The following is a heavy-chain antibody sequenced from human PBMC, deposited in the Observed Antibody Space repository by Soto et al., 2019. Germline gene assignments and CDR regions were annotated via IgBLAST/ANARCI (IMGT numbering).Heavy chain of an antibody. J-gene: IGHJ4*02. V-gene: IGHV3-15*07. CDR3: TTGSVEGY. CDR1: GFTISGAW. D-gene: IGHD1-26*01. Sequence: EVQLVESGGGLVKPGGSLRLSCAASGFTISGAWMNWVRQAPGKGLEWVGRIKTKTQGETTDYAAPAKGRFTISRDDSENTLSLHMNSLKSEDTAVYYCTTGSVEGYWCQGTLVTVSS. CDR2: IKTKTQGETT.